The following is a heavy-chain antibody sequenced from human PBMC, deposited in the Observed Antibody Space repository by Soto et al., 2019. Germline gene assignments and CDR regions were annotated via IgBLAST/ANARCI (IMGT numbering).Heavy chain of an antibody. CDR1: GFTFTSSA. CDR2: IVVGSGNT. Sequence: SVKVSCKASGFTFTSSAVQWVRQARGQRLEWIGWIVVGSGNTNYAQKFQERVTITRDVSTSTAYVELSSLRSEDTAVYYCAAGVDTAMVYYYYGMDVWGQGTTVTVSS. V-gene: IGHV1-58*01. D-gene: IGHD5-18*01. CDR3: AAGVDTAMVYYYYGMDV. J-gene: IGHJ6*02.